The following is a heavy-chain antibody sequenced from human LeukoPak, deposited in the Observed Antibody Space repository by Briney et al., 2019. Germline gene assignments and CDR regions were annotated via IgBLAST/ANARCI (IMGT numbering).Heavy chain of an antibody. V-gene: IGHV1-8*01. D-gene: IGHD6-6*01. CDR2: MNPNSGNT. CDR1: GYTFTSYD. Sequence: GSVKVSCKASGYTFTSYDTNWVRQATGQGLEWMGWMNPNSGNTGYAQKFQGRVTMTRNTSISTAYMELSSLRSEDTAVYYCARASRGKYSSSSVIGYYYYMDVWGKGTTVTVSS. CDR3: ARASRGKYSSSSVIGYYYYMDV. J-gene: IGHJ6*03.